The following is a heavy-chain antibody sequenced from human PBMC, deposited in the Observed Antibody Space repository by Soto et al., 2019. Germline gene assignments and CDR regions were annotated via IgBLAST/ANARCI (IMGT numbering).Heavy chain of an antibody. CDR3: AKGWGIAARNDYYYYYGMDV. V-gene: IGHV3-23*01. D-gene: IGHD6-6*01. CDR2: ISGSGGST. Sequence: EVQLLESGGGLVQPGGSLRLSCAASGFTFSSYAMSWVRQAPGKGLEWVSAISGSGGSTYYADSVKGRFTISRDNSKNTLYLQMNSLRAEDTAVYYCAKGWGIAARNDYYYYYGMDVWGQGTTVTVSS. J-gene: IGHJ6*02. CDR1: GFTFSSYA.